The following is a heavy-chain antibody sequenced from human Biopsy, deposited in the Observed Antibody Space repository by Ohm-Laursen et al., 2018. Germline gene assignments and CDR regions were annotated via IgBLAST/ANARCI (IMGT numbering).Heavy chain of an antibody. Sequence: SETLSLTCTVSGGSISSYYWNWIRHHPGKGLEWIGNIFYSANTYYNPSLKSRVTISVDTSKNQFSLKLSSVTAADTAVYYCARLGSGDYFPTFFDFWGQGVLVTVSS. CDR3: ARLGSGDYFPTFFDF. V-gene: IGHV4-59*06. J-gene: IGHJ4*02. CDR1: GGSISSYY. D-gene: IGHD5-12*01. CDR2: IFYSANT.